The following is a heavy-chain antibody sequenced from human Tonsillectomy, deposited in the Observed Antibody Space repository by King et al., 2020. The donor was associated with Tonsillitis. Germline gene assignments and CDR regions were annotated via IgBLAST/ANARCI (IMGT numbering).Heavy chain of an antibody. J-gene: IGHJ4*02. CDR3: AKDGHSSGWYYFDY. CDR1: GFTFSSYA. D-gene: IGHD6-19*01. V-gene: IGHV3-23*04. Sequence: VQLVESGGGLVQPGGSLRLSCAASGFTFSSYAMSWVRQAPVKGLEWVSGISNSGGNTYYADSVKGRFTISRDNSKNTLYLQMNSLRAGDTAAYYCAKDGHSSGWYYFDYWGQGTLVTVSS. CDR2: ISNSGGNT.